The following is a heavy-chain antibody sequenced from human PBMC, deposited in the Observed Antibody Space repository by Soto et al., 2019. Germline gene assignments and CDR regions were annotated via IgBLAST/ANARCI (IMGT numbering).Heavy chain of an antibody. V-gene: IGHV3-30*18. D-gene: IGHD3-10*01. Sequence: ESGGGVVQPGRSLRLSCAASGFTFSSYGMHWVRQAPGKGLEWVAVISYDGSNKYYADSVKGRFTISRDNSKNTLYLQMNSLRAEDTAVYYCAKDSRIRGYYYGMDVWGQGTTVTVSS. CDR1: GFTFSSYG. J-gene: IGHJ6*02. CDR3: AKDSRIRGYYYGMDV. CDR2: ISYDGSNK.